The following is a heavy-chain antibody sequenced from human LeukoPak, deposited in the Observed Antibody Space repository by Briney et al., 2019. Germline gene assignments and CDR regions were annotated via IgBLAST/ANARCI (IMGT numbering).Heavy chain of an antibody. CDR1: GYTFIDYY. CDR3: ARSTSAYDSSMPRFDF. Sequence: ASVTVSCKASGYTFIDYYIHWVRQAPGQGLEWMGWSNPKSGGTNFARRFQGRVTMTRDTSITTAYMELNRLRSDDTATYYCARSTSAYDSSMPRFDFWGQGTLVTVSS. D-gene: IGHD3-16*01. CDR2: SNPKSGGT. J-gene: IGHJ4*02. V-gene: IGHV1-2*02.